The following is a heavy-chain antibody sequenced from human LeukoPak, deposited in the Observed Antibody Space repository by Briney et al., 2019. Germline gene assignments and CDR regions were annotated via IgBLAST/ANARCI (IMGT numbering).Heavy chain of an antibody. CDR1: GGSIGSYY. CDR2: IYYSGST. J-gene: IGHJ5*02. V-gene: IGHV4-59*01. CDR3: ARRASLGWFDP. Sequence: SETLSLTCTVSGGSIGSYYWSWIRQPPGKGLEWIGYIYYSGSTNYNPSLKSRVTISVDTSKNQFSLKLSSVTAADTAVYYCARRASLGWFDPWGQGTLVTVSS.